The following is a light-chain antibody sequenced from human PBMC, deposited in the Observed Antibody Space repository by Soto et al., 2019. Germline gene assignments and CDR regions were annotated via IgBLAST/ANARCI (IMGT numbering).Light chain of an antibody. CDR3: QQYKNWPPLT. Sequence: EIVMTQSPATLSVSPGETATLSCRASQSVSYNLAWYQQKPGQGPRLLIYGAFTRATGIPARFSGSGSGTELTLPISSLQSEDFAVYYCQQYKNWPPLTFGGGTKVEIK. J-gene: IGKJ4*01. CDR2: GAF. CDR1: QSVSYN. V-gene: IGKV3-15*01.